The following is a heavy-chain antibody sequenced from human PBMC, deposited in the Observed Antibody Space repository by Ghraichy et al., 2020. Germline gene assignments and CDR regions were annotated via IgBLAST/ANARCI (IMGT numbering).Heavy chain of an antibody. D-gene: IGHD5-24*01. J-gene: IGHJ5*02. Sequence: SETLSLTCTVSGGSISSYYWSWIRQPPGKGLEWIGYIYYSGSPNYNPSLKSRVTLSVNTSKNQFSLKLSSVTAADTAVYYCARGPRRDDYNRISPWFDPWGQGTLVTVSS. V-gene: IGHV4-59*01. CDR3: ARGPRRDDYNRISPWFDP. CDR1: GGSISSYY. CDR2: IYYSGSP.